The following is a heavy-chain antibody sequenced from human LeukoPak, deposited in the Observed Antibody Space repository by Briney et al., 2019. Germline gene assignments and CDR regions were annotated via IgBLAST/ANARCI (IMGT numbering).Heavy chain of an antibody. Sequence: PGGSLRLSCAASGFSFSTDWVGWVRQAPGKGLEWVANIKHDGSERHYVDSVKGRFTISRDNAKNSLYLQMNSLRVEDTALYYCVRSQYSSCSWGQRTLVAVSS. CDR1: GFSFSTDW. CDR3: VRSQYSSCS. V-gene: IGHV3-7*01. J-gene: IGHJ4*02. CDR2: IKHDGSER. D-gene: IGHD6-13*01.